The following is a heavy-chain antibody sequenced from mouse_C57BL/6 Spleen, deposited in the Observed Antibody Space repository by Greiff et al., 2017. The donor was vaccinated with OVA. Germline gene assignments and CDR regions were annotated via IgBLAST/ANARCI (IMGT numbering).Heavy chain of an antibody. Sequence: VQLQQSGAELARPGASVKLSCKASGYTFTSYGISWVKRRTGQGLEWIGEIYPRSGNTYYNEKFKGKATLTADKFSSTAYMELRSLTSEDSAVYFCARNEEIDAMDYWNQGTSVTVSS. CDR2: IYPRSGNT. V-gene: IGHV1-81*01. J-gene: IGHJ4*01. CDR1: GYTFTSYG. CDR3: ARNEEIDAMDY.